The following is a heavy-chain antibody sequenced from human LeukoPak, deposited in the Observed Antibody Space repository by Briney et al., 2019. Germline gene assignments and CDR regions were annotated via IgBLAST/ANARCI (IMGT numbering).Heavy chain of an antibody. J-gene: IGHJ4*01. Sequence: SETLSLTCAVYGGSFSGYYWSWIRQPPGKGLEWIGEINHSGSTNYNPSLKSRVTISVDTSKNQFSLKLSSVTAADTAVYYCARRRPMGEFDYWGQGTLVNVSS. CDR3: ARRRPMGEFDY. CDR2: INHSGST. V-gene: IGHV4-34*01. D-gene: IGHD6-25*01. CDR1: GGSFSGYY.